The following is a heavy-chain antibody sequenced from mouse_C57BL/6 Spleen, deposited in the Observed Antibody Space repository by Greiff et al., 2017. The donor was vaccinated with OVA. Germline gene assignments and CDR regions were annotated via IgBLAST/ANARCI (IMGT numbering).Heavy chain of an antibody. CDR1: GYAFSSYW. CDR2: IYPGDGDT. Sequence: QVQLQQSGAELVKPGASVKISCKASGYAFSSYWMNWVKQRPGRGLEWIGQIYPGDGDTNYNGKFKGKATLTADKSSSTAYMQLSSLTSEDSAVYFCARSIATVVGRYARDDWGQGTSVTVSS. J-gene: IGHJ4*01. CDR3: ARSIATVVGRYARDD. V-gene: IGHV1-80*01. D-gene: IGHD1-1*01.